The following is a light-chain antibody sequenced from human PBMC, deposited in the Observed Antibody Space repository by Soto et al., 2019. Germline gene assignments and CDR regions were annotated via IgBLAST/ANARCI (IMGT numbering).Light chain of an antibody. V-gene: IGKV1-5*01. CDR1: QSISSC. J-gene: IGKJ2*01. CDR3: QQYNSYSYT. CDR2: DAS. Sequence: DIQMTQSPSTLSASVGDRVTITCRASQSISSCLAWYQQKPGKAPKLLIFDASSLESGVPPRFSGSGSGTEFTLTISSLQPYDFATYYCQQYNSYSYTFGQGTKLEIK.